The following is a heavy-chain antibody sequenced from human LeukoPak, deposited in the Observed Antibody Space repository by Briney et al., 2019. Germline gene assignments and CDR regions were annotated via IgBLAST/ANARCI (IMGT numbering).Heavy chain of an antibody. CDR2: IYSGGST. J-gene: IGHJ3*02. CDR3: ARSDYVWEDDAFDI. CDR1: GFTVSSNY. V-gene: IGHV3-66*01. Sequence: PGGSLRLSCAASGFTVSSNYMNWVRQAPGEGLEWVSLIYSGGSTYYADSVKGRFTISRDNSKNTLYLQVNSLRAEDTAVYYCARSDYVWEDDAFDIWGQGTMVTVSS. D-gene: IGHD3-16*01.